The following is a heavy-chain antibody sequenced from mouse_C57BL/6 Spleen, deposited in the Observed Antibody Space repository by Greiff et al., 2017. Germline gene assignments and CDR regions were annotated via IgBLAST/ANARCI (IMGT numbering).Heavy chain of an antibody. CDR1: GYTFTSYW. CDR2: IDPSDSYT. J-gene: IGHJ3*01. V-gene: IGHV1-69*01. CDR3: AREGDY. Sequence: QVQLQQPGAELVMPGASVKLSCKASGYTFTSYWMHWVKQRPGQGLEWIGEIDPSDSYTNYNQKFKGKSTLTVDKSSSTADMQLSSLTSEDSAVYYCAREGDYWGQGTLVTVSA.